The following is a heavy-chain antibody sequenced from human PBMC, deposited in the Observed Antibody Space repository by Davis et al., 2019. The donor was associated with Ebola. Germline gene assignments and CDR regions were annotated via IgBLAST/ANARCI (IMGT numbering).Heavy chain of an antibody. CDR2: IWYDGSNK. V-gene: IGHV3-33*01. CDR3: TTPGESITMVQGPTDY. Sequence: GGSLRLSCAASGFTFSSYGMHRVRQAPGTGLAWVAVIWYDGSNKYYADSVKGRFTISRDNSKNTLYLQMNSLRAEDTAVYYCTTPGESITMVQGPTDYWGQGTLVTVSS. D-gene: IGHD3-10*01. CDR1: GFTFSSYG. J-gene: IGHJ4*02.